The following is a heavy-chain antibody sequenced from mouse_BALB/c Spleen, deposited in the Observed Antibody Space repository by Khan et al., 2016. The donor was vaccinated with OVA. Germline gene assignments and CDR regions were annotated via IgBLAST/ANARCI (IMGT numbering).Heavy chain of an antibody. CDR3: ARGYYYGELDY. V-gene: IGHV5-6-5*01. CDR1: GFTFNNYA. CDR2: VSSANNI. Sequence: EVELVESGGGLVKPGGSLKLSCAASGFTFNNYAMSWVRQIPEKRLEWVASVSSANNIYYLDSVKGRFTISRDNARKILDLEMSSLRSEDTAMYYCARGYYYGELDYWGQGTSVTVSS. D-gene: IGHD1-1*02. J-gene: IGHJ4*01.